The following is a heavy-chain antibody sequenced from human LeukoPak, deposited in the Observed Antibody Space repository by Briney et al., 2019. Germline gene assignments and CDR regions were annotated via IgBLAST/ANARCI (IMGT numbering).Heavy chain of an antibody. CDR2: LYFSGST. Sequence: SETLSLTCTVSGGSISSGDYFWSWIRQPPGKGLEWIGCLYFSGSTYYNPSLESRVTILVDTSKNQFSLRLSFVTAADTAVYYCARESPYIYSGYARPFDSWGQGTLVTVSS. CDR1: GGSISSGDYF. V-gene: IGHV4-30-4*01. D-gene: IGHD5-12*01. J-gene: IGHJ4*02. CDR3: ARESPYIYSGYARPFDS.